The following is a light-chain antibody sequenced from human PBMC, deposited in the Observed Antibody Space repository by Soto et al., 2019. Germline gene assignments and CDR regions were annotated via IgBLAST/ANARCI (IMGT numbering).Light chain of an antibody. Sequence: DIQMTQSPSTLAASVGDTVTMTCRSSSKWLAWYQKKPGKAPKLLIYDVSNLERGVPPRFSGSTSGAASTLTITGLQPDDLGTYYCQHTTDFTFGQGTKVDIK. CDR1: SSKW. CDR2: DVS. V-gene: IGKV1-5*01. J-gene: IGKJ2*01. CDR3: QHTTDFT.